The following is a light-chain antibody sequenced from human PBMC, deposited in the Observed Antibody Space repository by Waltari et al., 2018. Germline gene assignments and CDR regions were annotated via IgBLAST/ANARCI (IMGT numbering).Light chain of an antibody. CDR2: VAS. J-gene: IGKJ2*01. CDR3: QQYDT. CDR1: QDVDSTY. V-gene: IGKV3-20*01. Sequence: ILLTQSPDTLSLSPGDGASLSCRTSQDVDSTYFAWYQQRPVQAPRRLIYVASTRATDVSYRFSGSGSGTEFTLSIRRAEPEDSAVYYCQQYDTFGQGTKLMIK.